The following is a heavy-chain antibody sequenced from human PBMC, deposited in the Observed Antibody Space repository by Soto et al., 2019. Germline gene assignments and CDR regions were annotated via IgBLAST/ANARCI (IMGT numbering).Heavy chain of an antibody. D-gene: IGHD6-19*01. CDR3: AREAGPDRWFDP. V-gene: IGHV4-4*07. J-gene: IGHJ5*02. CDR2: ISTSGTT. CDR1: GASISSYF. Sequence: QVQLQESGPGLVEPSETLSLTCTVSGASISSYFWTWIRQPAGKGLDWIGRISTSGTTNYNPSLKSRVTMSVDTSKNHFSLNLGSVTAADTAVYYCAREAGPDRWFDPWGQGTLVTVSS.